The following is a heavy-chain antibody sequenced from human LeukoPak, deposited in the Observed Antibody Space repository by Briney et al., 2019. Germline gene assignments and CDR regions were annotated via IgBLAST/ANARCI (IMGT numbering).Heavy chain of an antibody. V-gene: IGHV3-30-3*01. CDR2: ISKDGSDK. J-gene: IGHJ4*02. Sequence: GGSLRLSCAASGFTFSDYAMHWVRQAPGKGLEWVAVISKDGSDKYYPGSVRGRFTTSRDNSKSTIYLQMDSLRAEDTAIYYCARDYWWNYDYWGQGTLVTVSS. CDR3: ARDYWWNYDY. CDR1: GFTFSDYA. D-gene: IGHD1-7*01.